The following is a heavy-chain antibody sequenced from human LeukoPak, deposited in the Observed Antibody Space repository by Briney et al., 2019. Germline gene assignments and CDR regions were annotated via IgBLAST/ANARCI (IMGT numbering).Heavy chain of an antibody. J-gene: IGHJ4*02. D-gene: IGHD6-13*01. CDR3: ARDPRYSSSWTPPFDY. V-gene: IGHV3-21*01. CDR2: ISSSSSYI. CDR1: GFTFSSYS. Sequence: GGSLRLSCAASGFTFSSYSMNWVRQAPGKGLEWVSSISSSSSYIYYADSVKGRFTISRDNAKNSLYLQMNSPRAEGTAVYYCARDPRYSSSWTPPFDYWGQGTLVTVSS.